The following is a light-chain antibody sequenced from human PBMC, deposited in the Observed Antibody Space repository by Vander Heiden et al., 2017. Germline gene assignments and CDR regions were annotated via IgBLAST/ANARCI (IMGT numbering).Light chain of an antibody. CDR3: QQYYSTPRA. V-gene: IGKV4-1*01. CDR2: WAS. Sequence: DIVMTQSPDSLAVSLGERATINSKSSPTIRDITNNRNCLAWYQQKPGQPPNLLIYWASTRGSGVPDRFSGSGSGADFTLTISNLQAEDVAVYYCQQYYSTPRAFGQGTTVEIK. CDR1: PTIRDITNNRNC. J-gene: IGKJ1*01.